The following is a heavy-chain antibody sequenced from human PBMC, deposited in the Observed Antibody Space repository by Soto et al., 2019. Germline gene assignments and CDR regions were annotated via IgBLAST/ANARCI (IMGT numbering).Heavy chain of an antibody. CDR1: GRSMSGYY. CDR3: AREDYYDTGYYVV. V-gene: IGHV4-4*07. CDR2: IYTSGTT. Sequence: SETLSLTCTVSGRSMSGYYWSWIRQPAGERLEWIGRIYTSGTTDFNPSLKGRVTMSVDTSKNQFSLKLTSVTTADTALYYCAREDYYDTGYYVVWGQGTQVTVSS. J-gene: IGHJ4*02. D-gene: IGHD3-9*01.